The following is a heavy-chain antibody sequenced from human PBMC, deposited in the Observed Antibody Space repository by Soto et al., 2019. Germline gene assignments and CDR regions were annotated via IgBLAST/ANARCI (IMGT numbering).Heavy chain of an antibody. CDR1: GFTFNSYA. CDR3: AKYRSTSSGAEGFDC. D-gene: IGHD6-6*01. Sequence: EVQLLESGGGLVQPGGYLRLSCAASGFTFNSYAMTWVRQAPGKGLEWVSSISGSGDVTFYAASVEGRFTISRDNSKITFFLQLNSLRAEDTGVYYCAKYRSTSSGAEGFDCWGQGALVTVSS. V-gene: IGHV3-23*01. CDR2: ISGSGDVT. J-gene: IGHJ4*02.